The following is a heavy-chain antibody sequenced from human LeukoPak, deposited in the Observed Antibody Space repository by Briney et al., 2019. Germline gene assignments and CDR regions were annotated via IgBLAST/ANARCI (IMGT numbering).Heavy chain of an antibody. CDR2: IYSSGWT. V-gene: IGHV4-61*02. Sequence: SQTLSLTCTVSGGSISTDLYYWTWIRPPAGKGLEWIGRIYSSGWTDYNPPLKSRVSISIDTSKNHSSLKMSLATAADTALYYCARGSGWNSFDPWGQGTLVTVSS. CDR3: ARGSGWNSFDP. J-gene: IGHJ5*02. D-gene: IGHD6-19*01. CDR1: GGSISTDLYY.